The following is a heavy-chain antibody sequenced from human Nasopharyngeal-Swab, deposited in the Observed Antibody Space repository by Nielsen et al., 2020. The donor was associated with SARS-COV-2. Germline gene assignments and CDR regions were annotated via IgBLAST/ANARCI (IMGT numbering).Heavy chain of an antibody. CDR3: ARLYGGYVDY. CDR2: IYPGDSTT. Sequence: GESLKIPCQGSGYSFSTHWIGWVRQMPGKGLEWMGIIYPGDSTTKYRPSFQGQVTISADQSISTAYLPWSSLKASDTAMYFCARLYGGYVDYWGQGTLVTVSS. D-gene: IGHD4/OR15-4a*01. V-gene: IGHV5-51*01. J-gene: IGHJ4*02. CDR1: GYSFSTHW.